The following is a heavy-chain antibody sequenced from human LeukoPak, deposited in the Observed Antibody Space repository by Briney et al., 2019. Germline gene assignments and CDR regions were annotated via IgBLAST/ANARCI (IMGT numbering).Heavy chain of an antibody. CDR2: IIYSGGAT. CDR1: GFNFSRSA. V-gene: IGHV3-23*01. D-gene: IGHD3-22*01. J-gene: IGHJ4*02. CDR3: AKDGLYYDGSEHVYYFDS. Sequence: GGSLRLSCAASGFNFSRSAMTWVRQGPGTGLEFVASIIYSGGATYYADSVKGRFTISRDNSKNTLYLQMNSLRAEDTALYYCAKDGLYYDGSEHVYYFDSWGQGTLVTVSS.